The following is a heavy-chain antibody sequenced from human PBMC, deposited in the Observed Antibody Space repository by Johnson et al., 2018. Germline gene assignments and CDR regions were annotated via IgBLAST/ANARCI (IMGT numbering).Heavy chain of an antibody. D-gene: IGHD3-10*01. CDR3: AREGYYYGSGSYYNDYYYGMDV. J-gene: IGHJ6*02. CDR1: GDSVSSNSAA. Sequence: QVQLQESGPGLVKXSQTLSLTCAISGDSVSSNSAAWNWIRQSPSRGLEWLGRTYYRSKWYNDYAVSVKSRITINPDTSKNQFPLQPNSVTPEDAAVYYCAREGYYYGSGSYYNDYYYGMDVWGQGTTVTVSS. V-gene: IGHV6-1*01. CDR2: TYYRSKWYN.